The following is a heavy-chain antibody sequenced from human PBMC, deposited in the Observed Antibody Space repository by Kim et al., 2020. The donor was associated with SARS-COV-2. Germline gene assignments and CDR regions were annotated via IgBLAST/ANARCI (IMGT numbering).Heavy chain of an antibody. D-gene: IGHD3-10*01. J-gene: IGHJ4*02. Sequence: IYYADAVKGRFTISRDNAKNSLYLQMNSLRAEDTDVYYCALITMVALLDYWGQGTLVTVSS. CDR2: I. CDR3: ALITMVALLDY. V-gene: IGHV3-21*01.